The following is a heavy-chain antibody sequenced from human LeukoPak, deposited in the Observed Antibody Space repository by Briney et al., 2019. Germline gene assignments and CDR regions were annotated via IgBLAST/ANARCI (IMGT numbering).Heavy chain of an antibody. D-gene: IGHD3-3*01. Sequence: SGGSLRLSCAASGFTFSSYSMNWVRQAPGKGLEWVSYISRSSSTIYYADSVKGRFTISRDNAKNSLYLQMNSLRAEDTAVYYCANLQGRFLEWLWETGDAFDIWGQGTMVTVSS. V-gene: IGHV3-48*01. CDR1: GFTFSSYS. J-gene: IGHJ3*02. CDR2: ISRSSSTI. CDR3: ANLQGRFLEWLWETGDAFDI.